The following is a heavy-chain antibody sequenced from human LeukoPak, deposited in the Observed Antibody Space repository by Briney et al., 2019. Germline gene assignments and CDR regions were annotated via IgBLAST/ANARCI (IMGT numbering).Heavy chain of an antibody. CDR3: AKEVFGVVTYFDY. V-gene: IGHV3-21*01. CDR2: ISSSSSNI. CDR1: GFTFSSYS. J-gene: IGHJ4*02. D-gene: IGHD3-3*01. Sequence: PGGSLRLSCAASGFTFSSYSMNWVRQAPGKGLEWVSSISSSSSNIYYADSVKGRFTISRDNAKNSLYLQMNSLRVEDTAVYYCAKEVFGVVTYFDYWGQGTLVTVSS.